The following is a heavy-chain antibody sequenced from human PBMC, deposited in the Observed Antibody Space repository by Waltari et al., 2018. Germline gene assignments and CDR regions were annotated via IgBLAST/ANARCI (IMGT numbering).Heavy chain of an antibody. CDR3: AKGVSYYYYYGMDV. J-gene: IGHJ6*02. CDR2: ISGSGAST. D-gene: IGHD2-8*01. Sequence: EVQLLESGGGLVQPGGSLRLSCAASGFTFSSYAMSWVRQAPGKGLEWVSAISGSGASTYYADSVKDRFDISRDNSKNTQYLQMNSLRAEDTAVYYCAKGVSYYYYYGMDVWGQGTTVTVSS. CDR1: GFTFSSYA. V-gene: IGHV3-23*01.